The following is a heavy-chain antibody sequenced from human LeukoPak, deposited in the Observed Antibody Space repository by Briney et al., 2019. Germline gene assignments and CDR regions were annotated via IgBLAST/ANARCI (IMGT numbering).Heavy chain of an antibody. J-gene: IGHJ3*02. V-gene: IGHV5-51*01. CDR2: VHRGDSDT. D-gene: IGHD2-21*02. CDR1: GYSITNYW. Sequence: GESLKISCQGSGYSITNYWIGWVRQMPGKGLEWMGIVHRGDSDTRYSPSFQGQVTISADKSISTAYLQWSSLKASDTAMYYCASTFYCGGDCYRAFDIWGRGTMVTVSS. CDR3: ASTFYCGGDCYRAFDI.